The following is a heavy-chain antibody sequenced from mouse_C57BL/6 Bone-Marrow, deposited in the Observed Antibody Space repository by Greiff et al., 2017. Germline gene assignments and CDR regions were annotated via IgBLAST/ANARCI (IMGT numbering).Heavy chain of an antibody. Sequence: EVQLVESGGGLVKPGGSLKLSCAASGFTFSDYGMHWVRQAPEKGLEWVAYISSGSSTIYYADTVKGRFTISRDNAKNTLFLQMTSLRSEDTAMYYCARRAYYSNPYAMDYWGQGTSVTVSS. D-gene: IGHD2-5*01. CDR1: GFTFSDYG. CDR2: ISSGSSTI. CDR3: ARRAYYSNPYAMDY. V-gene: IGHV5-17*01. J-gene: IGHJ4*01.